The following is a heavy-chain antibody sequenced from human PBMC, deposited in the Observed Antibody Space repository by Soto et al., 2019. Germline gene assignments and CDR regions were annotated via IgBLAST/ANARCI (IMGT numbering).Heavy chain of an antibody. J-gene: IGHJ2*01. Sequence: QVQLQESGPGLVKPSQTLSLTCTVSGGSISSGGYYWSWIRQHPGKGLEWIGYIYYSGSTYYNPYLKSRVTISVDTSKNQFSLKLSSVTAADTAVYYCASAYCGGDCYSSWYFDLWGRGTLVTVSS. V-gene: IGHV4-31*03. CDR3: ASAYCGGDCYSSWYFDL. CDR2: IYYSGST. CDR1: GGSISSGGYY. D-gene: IGHD2-21*02.